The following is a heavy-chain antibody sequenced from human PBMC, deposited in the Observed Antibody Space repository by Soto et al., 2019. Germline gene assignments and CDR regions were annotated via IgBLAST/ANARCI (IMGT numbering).Heavy chain of an antibody. Sequence: QVQLVESGGGVVQPGRSLRLSCAASGFTFSSYGMHWVRQAPGKGLEWVAVIWYDGSNKYYADSVKGRFTISRDNSKNTLYLQMNSLRAEDTAVYYCARDSDIVVVPAAMPGNYWGQGTLVTVSS. J-gene: IGHJ4*02. V-gene: IGHV3-33*01. CDR1: GFTFSSYG. CDR3: ARDSDIVVVPAAMPGNY. D-gene: IGHD2-2*01. CDR2: IWYDGSNK.